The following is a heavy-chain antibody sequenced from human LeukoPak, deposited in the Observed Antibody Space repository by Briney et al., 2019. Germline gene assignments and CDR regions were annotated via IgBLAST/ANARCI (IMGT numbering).Heavy chain of an antibody. CDR3: ARHGTFFYDSSGYLPFDY. CDR2: IYYSGST. Sequence: SETLSLTCTVSGGSISSYYWSWIRQPPGKGLEWIGYIYYSGSTNHNPSLKSRLTISVEKSKNQSSLKLSSVTAADTAVYYCARHGTFFYDSSGYLPFDYWGQETLVTVSS. D-gene: IGHD3-22*01. J-gene: IGHJ4*02. V-gene: IGHV4-59*08. CDR1: GGSISSYY.